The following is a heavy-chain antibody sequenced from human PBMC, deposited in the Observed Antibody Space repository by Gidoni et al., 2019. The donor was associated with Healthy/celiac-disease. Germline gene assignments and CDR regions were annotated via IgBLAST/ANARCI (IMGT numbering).Heavy chain of an antibody. Sequence: EVQLVVSGGGLVKPGGSLRPSCAASGFTFSSYSMNWVRQDPGKGLEWVSSSSSSSSYIYYADSVKGRFTISRDNAKNSLYLQMNCLRAEDTAVYYCARVADSSGYYYVGLCGRGTLVTVSS. CDR1: GFTFSSYS. J-gene: IGHJ2*01. D-gene: IGHD3-22*01. V-gene: IGHV3-21*01. CDR3: ARVADSSGYYYVGL. CDR2: SSSSSSYI.